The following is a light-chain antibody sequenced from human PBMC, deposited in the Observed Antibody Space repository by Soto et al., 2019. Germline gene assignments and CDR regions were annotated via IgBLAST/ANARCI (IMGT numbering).Light chain of an antibody. CDR1: TSDSGGYNY. CDR2: EVS. V-gene: IGLV2-14*01. J-gene: IGLJ1*01. CDR3: SSYTSGSTLYV. Sequence: QSALTQPASVSGFPGQSIAISCTGTTSDSGGYNYVSWYQQHPGKAPKLVIFEVSNRPSGVSNRFSGSKSGNTASLTISGLQAEDEADYYCSSYTSGSTLYVFGTGTKLTVL.